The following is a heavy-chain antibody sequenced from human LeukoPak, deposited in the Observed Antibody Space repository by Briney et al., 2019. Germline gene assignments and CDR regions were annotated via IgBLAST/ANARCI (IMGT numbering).Heavy chain of an antibody. V-gene: IGHV3-23*01. CDR1: GFTFSGYA. D-gene: IGHD3-9*01. J-gene: IGHJ4*02. CDR3: AKGLYDILTGYYKVPVFDY. CDR2: ISGSGGST. Sequence: PGGSLRLSCAASGFTFSGYAMSWVRQAPGKGLEWVSAISGSGGSTYYADSVKGRFTISRDNSKNTLYLQMNSLRAEDTAVYYCAKGLYDILTGYYKVPVFDYWGQGTLVTVSS.